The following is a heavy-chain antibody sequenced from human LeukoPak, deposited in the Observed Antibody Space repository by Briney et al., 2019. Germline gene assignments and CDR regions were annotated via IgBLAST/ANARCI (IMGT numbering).Heavy chain of an antibody. CDR3: ARVWRYSTSSDAFDI. CDR1: GYTFTGYY. D-gene: IGHD6-6*01. Sequence: VSVKVSCKASGYTFTGYYIHWVRQAPGQGLEWMGWINPKSEDTNYAQNFQGRVTMTRDTSITTAYMDLSSLTYDDTAVYYCARVWRYSTSSDAFDIWGQGTMVTVSS. V-gene: IGHV1-2*02. J-gene: IGHJ3*02. CDR2: INPKSEDT.